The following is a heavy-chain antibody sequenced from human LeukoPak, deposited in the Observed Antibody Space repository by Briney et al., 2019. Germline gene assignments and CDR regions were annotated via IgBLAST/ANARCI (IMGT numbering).Heavy chain of an antibody. CDR1: GGLLSISTYY. D-gene: IGHD3-22*01. Sequence: SEPLSLTCTVSGGLLSISTYYWGWIRQPPGKGLEWIGSIYYSGTTHYNPSLTSRVTISVDTSKIQFSLKLSSVTAADAALYYCARHPGYYLPFDSWGQGTLVTVSS. V-gene: IGHV4-39*01. J-gene: IGHJ4*02. CDR3: ARHPGYYLPFDS. CDR2: IYYSGTT.